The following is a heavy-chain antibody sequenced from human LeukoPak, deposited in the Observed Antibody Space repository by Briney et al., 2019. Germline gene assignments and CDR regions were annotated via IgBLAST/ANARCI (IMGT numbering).Heavy chain of an antibody. CDR3: ARGSPEAIAAAAPFDY. CDR1: GGAFSGYY. Sequence: SETLSLTCAVYGGAFSGYYWSWIRQPPGKGLEWIGEINHSGSTNYNSSLKSRVTISVDTSKNQFSLKLSSVTAADTAVYYCARGSPEAIAAAAPFDYWGQGTLVTVSS. D-gene: IGHD6-13*01. V-gene: IGHV4-34*01. J-gene: IGHJ4*02. CDR2: INHSGST.